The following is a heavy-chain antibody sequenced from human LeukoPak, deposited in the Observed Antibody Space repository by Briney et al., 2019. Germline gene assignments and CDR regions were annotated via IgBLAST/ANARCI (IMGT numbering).Heavy chain of an antibody. D-gene: IGHD2-2*01. J-gene: IGHJ4*02. Sequence: ASVNVSCKVSGYTLTELSMHWVRHAPGKGLEWMGGFDPEDGETIYAQKFQGRVTMTEDTSTDTAYMELSSLRSEDTAVYYCATEELGYCSSTSCQRRFDYWGQGTLVTVSS. CDR1: GYTLTELS. CDR3: ATEELGYCSSTSCQRRFDY. CDR2: FDPEDGET. V-gene: IGHV1-24*01.